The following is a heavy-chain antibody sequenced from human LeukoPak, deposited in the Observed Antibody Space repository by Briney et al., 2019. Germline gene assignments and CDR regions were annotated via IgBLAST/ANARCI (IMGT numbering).Heavy chain of an antibody. Sequence: ASVQVSCTASGYIFTAYWIHWVRQAPGQGLEWMGFINPNSGNTNYAQKFQGRVTITRDTSINTAYIELNGLTGDDTAVYYCAREMRPATTTLAAYWGQGTLVTVSS. CDR2: INPNSGNT. CDR3: AREMRPATTTLAAY. J-gene: IGHJ4*02. CDR1: GYIFTAYW. D-gene: IGHD1-1*01. V-gene: IGHV1-2*02.